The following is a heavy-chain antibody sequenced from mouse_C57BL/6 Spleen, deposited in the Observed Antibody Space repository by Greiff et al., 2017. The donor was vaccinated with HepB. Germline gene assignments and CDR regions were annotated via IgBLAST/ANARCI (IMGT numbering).Heavy chain of an antibody. CDR2: IHPNSGST. CDR3: ARDYVYAMDY. J-gene: IGHJ4*01. CDR1: GYTFTSYW. D-gene: IGHD2-4*01. Sequence: QVQLKQPGAELVKPGASVKLSCKASGYTFTSYWMHWVKQRPGQGLEWIGMIHPNSGSTNYNEKFKSKATLNVDKSSSTAYKQLSSLTSEDSAVYYCARDYVYAMDYWGQGTSVTVSS. V-gene: IGHV1-64*01.